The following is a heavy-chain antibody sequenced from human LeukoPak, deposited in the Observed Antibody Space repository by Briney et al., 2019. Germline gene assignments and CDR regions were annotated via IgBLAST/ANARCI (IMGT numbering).Heavy chain of an antibody. CDR3: AKDQNAYNYVFDY. CDR1: GFTLSSYA. Sequence: PGGSLRLSCAASGFTLSSYAMSWVRQAPGKGLEWVSAISGSGGSTYYADSVKGRFTISRDNSKNTLYLQMNSLRAEDTAVYYCAKDQNAYNYVFDYWGQGTLVTVSS. D-gene: IGHD5-24*01. V-gene: IGHV3-23*01. CDR2: ISGSGGST. J-gene: IGHJ4*02.